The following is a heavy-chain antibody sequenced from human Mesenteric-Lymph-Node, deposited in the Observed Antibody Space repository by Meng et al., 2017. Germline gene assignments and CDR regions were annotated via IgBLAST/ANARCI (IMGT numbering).Heavy chain of an antibody. V-gene: IGHV4-39*07. CDR1: GESISSSNIH. CDR2: IYYNRRA. Sequence: SETLSLTCSVSGESISSSNIHWGWIRQPPGKGLEWIGSIYYNRRACYHPSLKGRVTISIDSSRNQFSLSLTSVTAADTATYYCAREEADGNLGGYWGQGMLVTVSS. CDR3: AREEADGNLGGY. D-gene: IGHD6-13*01. J-gene: IGHJ1*01.